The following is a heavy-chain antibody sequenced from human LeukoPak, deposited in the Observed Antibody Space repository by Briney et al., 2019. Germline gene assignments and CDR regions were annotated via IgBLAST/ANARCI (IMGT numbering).Heavy chain of an antibody. D-gene: IGHD5-12*01. V-gene: IGHV3-74*01. J-gene: IGHJ3*01. CDR2: INNDGTDT. CDR1: GFTFRSFW. CDR3: ARGGFSHGFDV. Sequence: GGSLRLSCEASGFTFRSFWIHWVRQAPGKGLVWVGRINNDGTDTIYADSVKGRFTVSRDNAKNTLYLQMNSLRVEDTAVYFCARGGFSHGFDVWGQGTVVTVSS.